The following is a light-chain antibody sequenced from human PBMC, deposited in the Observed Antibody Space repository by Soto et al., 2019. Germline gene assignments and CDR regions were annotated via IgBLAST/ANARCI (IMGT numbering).Light chain of an antibody. CDR2: DAS. CDR1: QSISSW. V-gene: IGKV1-5*01. CDR3: QQYNSYWT. Sequence: IQITQSPSTLSASVGDRATITCRASQSISSWLAWYQQKPGKAPKLLIYDASSLESGVPSRLSGSGSGTEFTLTIRSLKPDDFATYYCQQYNSYWTFGQGTKVDIK. J-gene: IGKJ1*01.